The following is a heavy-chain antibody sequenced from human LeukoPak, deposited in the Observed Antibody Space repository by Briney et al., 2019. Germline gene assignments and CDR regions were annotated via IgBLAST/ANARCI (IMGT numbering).Heavy chain of an antibody. J-gene: IGHJ3*02. CDR2: ISGSGVST. V-gene: IGHV3-23*01. Sequence: GGSLRLSCAASGFTLHSYAMTWVRQAPGEGLEWVAGISGSGVSTHYADSVKGRFTISRDNSKNTLHEHMNSLKAEDTAVYYCAKIIDYGALDACDIWGQGTMVTVSS. CDR3: AKIIDYGALDACDI. CDR1: GFTLHSYA. D-gene: IGHD4-17*01.